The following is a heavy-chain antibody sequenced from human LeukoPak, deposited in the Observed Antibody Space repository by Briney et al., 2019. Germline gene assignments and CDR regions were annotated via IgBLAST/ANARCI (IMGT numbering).Heavy chain of an antibody. D-gene: IGHD1-1*01. V-gene: IGHV4-38-2*02. Sequence: SETLSLTCTVSGYSISSDYYWGWIRQPPGKGLEWIGSVHHSGRTYYNPSLKSRVTISVDTSKNQFSLKLNSVTAADTAVYYCARVPGGAPNWFDPWGQGTLVTVSS. CDR3: ARVPGGAPNWFDP. CDR1: GYSISSDYY. CDR2: VHHSGRT. J-gene: IGHJ5*02.